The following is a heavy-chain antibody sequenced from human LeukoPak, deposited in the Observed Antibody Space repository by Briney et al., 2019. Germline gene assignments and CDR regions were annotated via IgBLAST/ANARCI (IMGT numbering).Heavy chain of an antibody. CDR3: ARDIEDLPLHKDIVVVAGAFDI. Sequence: ASVKVSCKASGYTFTSYGISWVRQAPGQGLEWMGWISAYNGNTNYAQKLQGRVTMTTDTSTSTAYMELRSLRSDDTAVYYCARDIEDLPLHKDIVVVAGAFDIWGQGTMVTVSS. V-gene: IGHV1-18*01. D-gene: IGHD2-2*01. CDR2: ISAYNGNT. J-gene: IGHJ3*02. CDR1: GYTFTSYG.